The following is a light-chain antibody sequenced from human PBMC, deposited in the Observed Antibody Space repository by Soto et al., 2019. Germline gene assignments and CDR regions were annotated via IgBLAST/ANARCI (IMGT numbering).Light chain of an antibody. CDR2: GAS. CDR3: QPFGSSDWT. Sequence: EIVLTQSPGTLSLSAGERATLSCRASQSVSTSSLAWYQHRFGQAPRLLIYGASRRATGIPDRFSGSGSGTDFTLTISRLEHEDFEVYYCQPFGSSDWTLGQGTKVDIK. J-gene: IGKJ1*01. CDR1: QSVSTSS. V-gene: IGKV3-20*01.